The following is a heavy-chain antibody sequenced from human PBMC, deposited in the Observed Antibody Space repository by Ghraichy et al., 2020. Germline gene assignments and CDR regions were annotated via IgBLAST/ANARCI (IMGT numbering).Heavy chain of an antibody. CDR1: GFIFNDYV. D-gene: IGHD3-10*01. CDR2: ICGRSDCK. V-gene: IGHV3-23*01. Sequence: GGSLKLSCAASGFIFNDYVMTWVRQAPGKGLEWVASICGRSDCKNYADSVKGRFTISRDNSKDTVFLQMNSLSAEDTAVYYCSKGRGAGLLDFFDPWGQGTLVTVSS. CDR3: SKGRGAGLLDFFDP. J-gene: IGHJ5*02.